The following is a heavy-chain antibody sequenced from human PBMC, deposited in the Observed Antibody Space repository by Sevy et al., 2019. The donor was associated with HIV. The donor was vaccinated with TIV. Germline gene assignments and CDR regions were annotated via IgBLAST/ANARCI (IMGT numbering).Heavy chain of an antibody. V-gene: IGHV3-30*18. Sequence: GGSLRLSCAASGFAFSDYAMHWVRQAPGKRLEWVAAISYAGDNKYFADSVKGRFTVSKDNSKNTLYLEMNSLRAEDTAVYYCAKAHADCSGGTCYTAHYYYDMDVWGRGATVTVS. J-gene: IGHJ6*02. CDR3: AKAHADCSGGTCYTAHYYYDMDV. D-gene: IGHD2-15*01. CDR1: GFAFSDYA. CDR2: ISYAGDNK.